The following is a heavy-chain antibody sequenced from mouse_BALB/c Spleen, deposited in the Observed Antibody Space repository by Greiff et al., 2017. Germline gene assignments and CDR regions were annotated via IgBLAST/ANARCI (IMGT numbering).Heavy chain of an antibody. CDR1: GFTFSSFG. CDR2: ISSGSSTI. J-gene: IGHJ3*01. Sequence: EVKLMESGGGLVQPGGSRKLSCAASGFTFSSFGMHWVRQAPEKGLEWVAYISSGSSTIYYADTVKGRFTISRDNPKNTLFLQMTSLRSEDTAMYYCARNYDYDGGWFAYWGQGTLVTVSA. D-gene: IGHD2-4*01. CDR3: ARNYDYDGGWFAY. V-gene: IGHV5-17*02.